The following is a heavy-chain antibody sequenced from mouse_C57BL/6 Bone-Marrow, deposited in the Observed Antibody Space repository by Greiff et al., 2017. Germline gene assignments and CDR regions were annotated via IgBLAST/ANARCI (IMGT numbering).Heavy chain of an antibody. D-gene: IGHD1-1*01. Sequence: QVQLQQSGAELARPGASVKLSCKASGYTFTSYGISWVKQRTGQGLEWIGEIYPRSGNTYYNEKFKGKATLAADKSSSTAYMGLRSLTSEDSAVYFRARWDYYYGSRFDYGGQGTTLTVSS. CDR2: IYPRSGNT. CDR3: ARWDYYYGSRFDY. J-gene: IGHJ2*01. CDR1: GYTFTSYG. V-gene: IGHV1-81*01.